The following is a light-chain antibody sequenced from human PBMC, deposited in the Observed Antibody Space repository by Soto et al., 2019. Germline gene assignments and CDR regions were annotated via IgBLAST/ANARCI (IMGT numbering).Light chain of an antibody. J-gene: IGKJ3*01. CDR3: PQYGSSPLFT. CDR2: GAS. CDR1: QSVSSSY. Sequence: EIVLTQSPGTLSLSPGERATLSCRASQSVSSSYLAWYQQKPGQAPRLLIYGASSRATGIPDRFSGSGSGTDFTLTIGRLEPEDFAVYYCPQYGSSPLFTFGPGTKVDIK. V-gene: IGKV3-20*01.